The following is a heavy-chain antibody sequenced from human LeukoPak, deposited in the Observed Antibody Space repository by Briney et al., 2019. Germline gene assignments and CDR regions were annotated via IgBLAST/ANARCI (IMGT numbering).Heavy chain of an antibody. Sequence: RGSLRLSCAASGFTVSSNYISWVRQAPGKGLEWVSVIYSGGSTYYADSVKGRFTISRDNSKNTLYLQMNSLRAEDTTVYYCARGSPEILRSYYYYYMDVWGKGTTVTVSS. J-gene: IGHJ6*03. CDR1: GFTVSSNY. CDR2: IYSGGST. CDR3: ARGSPEILRSYYYYYMDV. V-gene: IGHV3-53*01. D-gene: IGHD4-17*01.